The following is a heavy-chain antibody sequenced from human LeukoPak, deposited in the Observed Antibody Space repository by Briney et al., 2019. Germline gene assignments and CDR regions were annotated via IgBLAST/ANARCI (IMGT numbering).Heavy chain of an antibody. CDR3: ARASGIAARPGSDAFDI. Sequence: PGGSLRLSCAASGFTFDDYGMSWVRQAPGKGLEWVSGINWNGGSTGYADSVKGRFTISRDDAKNSLYLQMNSLRAEDTALYHCARASGIAARPGSDAFDIWGQGTMVTVSS. J-gene: IGHJ3*02. CDR2: INWNGGST. CDR1: GFTFDDYG. V-gene: IGHV3-20*01. D-gene: IGHD6-6*01.